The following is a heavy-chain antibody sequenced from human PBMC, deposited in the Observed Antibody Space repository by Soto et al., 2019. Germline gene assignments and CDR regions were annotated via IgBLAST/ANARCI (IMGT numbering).Heavy chain of an antibody. V-gene: IGHV1-8*01. D-gene: IGHD6-19*01. CDR3: ARGQSGYSSGWSPNDY. CDR1: GYTFTSYE. CDR2: RNPNSGKT. Sequence: QVQLVQSGAEVKKPGASVKVSCKASGYTFTSYEINLVRQATGEGLEWMGWRNPNSGKTGYAQKFQGRVTTTRNTSRSTAYMELSRLRSEDTAVYYCARGQSGYSSGWSPNDYWGQGTLVTVSS. J-gene: IGHJ4*02.